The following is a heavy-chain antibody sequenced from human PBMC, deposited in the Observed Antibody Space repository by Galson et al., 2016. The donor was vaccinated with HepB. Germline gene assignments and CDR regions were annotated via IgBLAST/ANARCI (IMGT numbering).Heavy chain of an antibody. Sequence: SLRLSCAASGFTSAFTLTNYAMHWVRQAPGKGLEWVAVISYNGNNQYYADSVKGRFTISRDISTNILYLQMNRLRPEDTAVYYCARGGYYGSGNYSNWFDPWGQGTLVTVSS. J-gene: IGHJ5*02. V-gene: IGHV3-30-3*01. CDR3: ARGGYYGSGNYSNWFDP. CDR2: ISYNGNNQ. CDR1: GFTSAFTLTNYA. D-gene: IGHD3-10*01.